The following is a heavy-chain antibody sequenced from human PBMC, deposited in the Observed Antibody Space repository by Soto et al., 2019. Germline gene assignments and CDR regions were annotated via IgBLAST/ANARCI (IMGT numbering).Heavy chain of an antibody. CDR3: VKYLTTVVTG. Sequence: GGSLRLSCAASGFTFSLYGMHRVRRAPGKGLEWVAVISYDGSRKYYADSVKGRFTVSRDNSKTTLYLQMNSLRAEDTAIYYCVKYLTTVVTGWGQGSLVTVPQ. CDR1: GFTFSLYG. CDR2: ISYDGSRK. V-gene: IGHV3-30*18. D-gene: IGHD4-4*01. J-gene: IGHJ4*02.